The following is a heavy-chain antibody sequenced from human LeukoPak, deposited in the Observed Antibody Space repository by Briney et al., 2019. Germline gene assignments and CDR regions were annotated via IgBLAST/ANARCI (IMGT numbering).Heavy chain of an antibody. V-gene: IGHV3-7*04. CDR1: GFTFSSYW. D-gene: IGHD6-6*01. CDR3: ARDRSSLYGMDV. Sequence: GGSLRLSCAASGFTFSSYWVSWVRQAPGKGLEWVANIKQDGSEKYYVDSVKGRFTISRDNARNSLYLQMNSLRGEDTAVYYCARDRSSLYGMDVWGQGTTVTVSS. CDR2: IKQDGSEK. J-gene: IGHJ6*02.